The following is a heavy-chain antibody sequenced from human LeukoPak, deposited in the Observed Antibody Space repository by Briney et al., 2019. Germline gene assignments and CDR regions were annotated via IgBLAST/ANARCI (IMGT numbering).Heavy chain of an antibody. CDR3: AKYLPPFGDSRGDAFDI. V-gene: IGHV3-23*01. D-gene: IGHD3-22*01. J-gene: IGHJ3*02. CDR1: GFTFSSYA. Sequence: PGGSLRLSCAASGFTFSSYAMSWVRQAPGKGLEWVSAISGSGGSTYYADSVKGRFTISRDNSKNTLYLQMNSLRAEDTAVYYCAKYLPPFGDSRGDAFDIWGQGTMVTVSS. CDR2: ISGSGGST.